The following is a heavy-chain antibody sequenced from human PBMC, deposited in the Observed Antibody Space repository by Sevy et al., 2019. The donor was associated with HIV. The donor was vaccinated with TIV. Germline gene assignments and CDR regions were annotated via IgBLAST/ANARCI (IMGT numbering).Heavy chain of an antibody. Sequence: GGSLRLSCAASGFTFNMYWMTWVRQAPGKGLEWVANIKEDGSQKNYLDSVKGRFIISRDNAKESLYLQINSLRAEDTAVYYCARYCSGGSCYSRLPHYHYGMDVWGQGTTVTVSS. V-gene: IGHV3-7*01. J-gene: IGHJ6*02. CDR3: ARYCSGGSCYSRLPHYHYGMDV. CDR1: GFTFNMYW. D-gene: IGHD2-15*01. CDR2: IKEDGSQK.